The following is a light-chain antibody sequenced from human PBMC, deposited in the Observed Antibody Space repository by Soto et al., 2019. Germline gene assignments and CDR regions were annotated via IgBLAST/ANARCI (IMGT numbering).Light chain of an antibody. CDR2: EVV. CDR3: KSYAGSNTYV. V-gene: IGLV2-8*01. Sequence: QSALTQPASVSGSPGQSITISCTGSGRDIGAYDFVSWYQHHPGKAPRLIIYEVVQRPSGVPDRFSGSKSGNTASLTVSGLQTADEAYYFCKSYAGSNTYVFGSGTKLTVL. J-gene: IGLJ1*01. CDR1: GRDIGAYDF.